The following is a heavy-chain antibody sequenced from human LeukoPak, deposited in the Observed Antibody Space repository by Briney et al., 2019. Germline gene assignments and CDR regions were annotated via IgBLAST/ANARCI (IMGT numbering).Heavy chain of an antibody. V-gene: IGHV1-3*01. CDR1: GYTFTSYA. J-gene: IGHJ4*02. CDR2: INAGNGNT. Sequence: ALVKVSCKASGYTFTSYAMHWVRQAPGQRLEWMGWINAGNGNTKYSQKFQGWVTMTRDTSISTAYMELSRLRSDDTAVYYCARDRGYSSFDYWGQGTLVTVSS. D-gene: IGHD6-13*01. CDR3: ARDRGYSSFDY.